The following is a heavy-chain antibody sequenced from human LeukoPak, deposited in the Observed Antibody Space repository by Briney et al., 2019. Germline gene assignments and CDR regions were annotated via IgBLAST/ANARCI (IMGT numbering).Heavy chain of an antibody. CDR2: ISFDASNK. J-gene: IGHJ4*02. V-gene: IGHV3-30*03. CDR3: ARSYCSSTRCYNIDY. Sequence: GGSLRLSCAASGFTFSSYGMHWVRQAPGKGLEWVAVISFDASNKYYAASVKGRFTISRDNSKNTLDLQMDSLRAEDTAVYYCARSYCSSTRCYNIDYWGQGTLVTVSS. D-gene: IGHD2-2*02. CDR1: GFTFSSYG.